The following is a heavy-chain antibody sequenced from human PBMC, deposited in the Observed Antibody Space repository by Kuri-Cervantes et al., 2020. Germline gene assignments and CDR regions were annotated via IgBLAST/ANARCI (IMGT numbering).Heavy chain of an antibody. J-gene: IGHJ4*02. Sequence: GGSLRLSCAASGFTFSSYAMSWVRQAPGKGLEWVSAISGSGGSTYYADSVKGRFAISRDNSKNTPYLQMNSLRAEDTAVYYCARDDEYSSSLLDYWGQGTLVTVSS. CDR1: GFTFSSYA. CDR2: ISGSGGST. D-gene: IGHD6-6*01. CDR3: ARDDEYSSSLLDY. V-gene: IGHV3-23*01.